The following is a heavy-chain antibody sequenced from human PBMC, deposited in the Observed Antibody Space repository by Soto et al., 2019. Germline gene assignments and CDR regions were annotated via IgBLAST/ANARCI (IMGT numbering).Heavy chain of an antibody. Sequence: QVQLVQSGAEVKKPGSSVKVSCKASGGTFSSYTISWVRQAPGQGLEWMGRIIPILGIANYAQKFQGRVTITADKSTSTAYMELSSLRSEDTAVYYCARAETITYCSGGSCYRSAFDIWGQGTMVTVSS. CDR1: GGTFSSYT. J-gene: IGHJ3*02. CDR2: IIPILGIA. CDR3: ARAETITYCSGGSCYRSAFDI. V-gene: IGHV1-69*02. D-gene: IGHD2-15*01.